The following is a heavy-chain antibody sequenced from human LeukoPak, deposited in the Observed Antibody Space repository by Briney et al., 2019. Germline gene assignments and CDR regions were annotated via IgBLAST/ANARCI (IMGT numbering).Heavy chain of an antibody. D-gene: IGHD4-17*01. J-gene: IGHJ6*02. Sequence: ASVKVSRKASGYTFTTYYIHWVRQAPGQGLEWMGIINPSGGGTSYAQKFQGRLTMTRDTSTSTVYMDLSSLRSEDTALYYCARDKVPTAATVTTYAMDVWGQGTTVTVSS. V-gene: IGHV1-46*01. CDR1: GYTFTTYY. CDR3: ARDKVPTAATVTTYAMDV. CDR2: INPSGGGT.